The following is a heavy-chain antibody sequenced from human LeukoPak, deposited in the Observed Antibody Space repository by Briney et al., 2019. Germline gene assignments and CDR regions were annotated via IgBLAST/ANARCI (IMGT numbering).Heavy chain of an antibody. CDR3: ARGSGGDPNYYYMDV. J-gene: IGHJ6*03. Sequence: GGSLRLSCAASGFTFSDYYMSWIRQAPGKGLEWVSYISSSSSYIYYADSVKGRFTISRDNAKNSLYLQMNSLRAEDTAVYYCARGSGGDPNYYYMDVWGKGTTVTVSS. CDR1: GFTFSDYY. CDR2: ISSSSSYI. D-gene: IGHD3-10*01. V-gene: IGHV3-11*06.